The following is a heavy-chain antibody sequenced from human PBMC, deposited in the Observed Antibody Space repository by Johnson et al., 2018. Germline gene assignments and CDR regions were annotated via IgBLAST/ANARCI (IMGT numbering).Heavy chain of an antibody. CDR3: ATYGDGAFAI. D-gene: IGHD4-17*01. V-gene: IGHV3-7*01. Sequence: VQLVQSWGGLVQPGGSLRLSCAASGFTFSAYWMSWVRQAPGKGLEWVANIKQDGSEKYFVDSVKGRFSISRDNAKTSLFLQMNSLGAEDTAVYYCATYGDGAFAIWGQGTMVTVSS. J-gene: IGHJ3*02. CDR2: IKQDGSEK. CDR1: GFTFSAYW.